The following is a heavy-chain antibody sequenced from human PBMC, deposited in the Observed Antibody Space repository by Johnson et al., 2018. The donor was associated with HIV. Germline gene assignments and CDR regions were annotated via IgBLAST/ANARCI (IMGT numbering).Heavy chain of an antibody. CDR2: ISYDGSEN. D-gene: IGHD7-27*01. V-gene: IGHV3-30*04. CDR1: GFTFRNYA. Sequence: QVQLVESGGGVVQPGRSLRLSCAASGFTFRNYAMHWVRQAPGKGLEWVAAISYDGSENYFADSVKGRFTISRDISKNTRYLQMNSLRAEDTAVYYCARDKANGGPSRDVGAFDIWGQGTMVTVSS. CDR3: ARDKANGGPSRDVGAFDI. J-gene: IGHJ3*02.